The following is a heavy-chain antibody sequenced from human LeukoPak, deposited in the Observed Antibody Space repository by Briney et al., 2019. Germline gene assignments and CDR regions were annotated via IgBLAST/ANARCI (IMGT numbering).Heavy chain of an antibody. J-gene: IGHJ6*03. V-gene: IGHV1-2*02. CDR1: GYTFTGYY. CDR2: INPNSGGT. Sequence: ASVKVSCKASGYTFTGYYMHWVRQAPGQGLEWMGWINPNSGGTNYAQKFQGRVTMTRDTSISTAYMELSRLRSDDTAVYYCARVGSGGDYYYYYYMDVWGKGTTVTVSS. CDR3: ARVGSGGDYYYYYYMDV. D-gene: IGHD6-25*01.